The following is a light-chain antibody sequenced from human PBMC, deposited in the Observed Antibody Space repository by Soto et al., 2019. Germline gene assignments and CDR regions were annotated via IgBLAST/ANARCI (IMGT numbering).Light chain of an antibody. CDR1: QSISSW. Sequence: DIQMTQSPSTLSASVGDRVTITCRASQSISSWLAWYQQKPGKAPKLLIYDASSLESGFPSRFSGSGSGTEFTLTISSLQPDDFATYYCQQYNSYPQFGQGTKVEIK. CDR3: QQYNSYPQ. V-gene: IGKV1-5*01. J-gene: IGKJ1*01. CDR2: DAS.